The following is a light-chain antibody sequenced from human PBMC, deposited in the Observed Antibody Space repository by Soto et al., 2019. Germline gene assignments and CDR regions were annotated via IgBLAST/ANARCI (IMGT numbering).Light chain of an antibody. Sequence: QSALTQPPSASGTPGQRVTIFCSGSSSNIGSNTVNWYQQLPGTAPKLLIYSNNQRPSGVPDRFSGSKSGTSASLAISGLQSEDEADYYCAAWDDSLDGRYVFGTGTKVTVL. CDR2: SNN. CDR3: AAWDDSLDGRYV. CDR1: SSNIGSNT. V-gene: IGLV1-44*01. J-gene: IGLJ1*01.